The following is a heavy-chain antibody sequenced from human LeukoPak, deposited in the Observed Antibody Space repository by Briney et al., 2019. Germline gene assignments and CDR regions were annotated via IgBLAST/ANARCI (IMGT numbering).Heavy chain of an antibody. J-gene: IGHJ6*02. D-gene: IGHD6-13*01. Sequence: ASAKVSCKASGYTFTSYYMHWVRPAPGQGLEWMGIINPSGGSTSYAQKFQGRVTMTRDTSTSTVYMELSSLRSEDTAVYYCARALHPTPGSWYGYYYYGMDVWGQGTTVTVSS. CDR1: GYTFTSYY. CDR2: INPSGGST. V-gene: IGHV1-46*01. CDR3: ARALHPTPGSWYGYYYYGMDV.